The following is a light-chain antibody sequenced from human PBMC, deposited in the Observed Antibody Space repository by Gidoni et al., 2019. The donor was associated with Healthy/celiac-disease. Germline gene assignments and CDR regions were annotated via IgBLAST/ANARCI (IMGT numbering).Light chain of an antibody. CDR3: QQSYSTLGT. CDR2: AAS. V-gene: IGKV1-39*01. Sequence: DIKMTQSPSSLSASVGDRVTITCRASQSISSYLNWYQQKPGKAPTLLIYAASSLQSGVPSRFSGSGSGTDFTLTISSLQPEDFATYYCQQSYSTLGTFGQGTKVEIK. J-gene: IGKJ1*01. CDR1: QSISSY.